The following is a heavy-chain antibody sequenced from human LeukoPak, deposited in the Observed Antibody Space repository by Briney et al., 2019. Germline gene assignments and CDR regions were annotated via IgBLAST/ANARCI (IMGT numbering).Heavy chain of an antibody. D-gene: IGHD6-25*01. CDR2: INLSGNDM. CDR1: GFSFSDSY. CDR3: ARGSSASTS. V-gene: IGHV3-11*01. J-gene: IGHJ1*01. Sequence: GGSLRLSCLASGFSFSDSYMNWVRQAPGKGLEWISYINLSGNDMYYADSVKGRFTISRDNTKNSLFLQMNTVRGEDTAVYYCARGSSASTSWGQGTLVIVSS.